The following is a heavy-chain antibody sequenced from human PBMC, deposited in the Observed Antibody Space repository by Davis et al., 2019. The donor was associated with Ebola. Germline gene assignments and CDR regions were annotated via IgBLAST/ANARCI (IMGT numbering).Heavy chain of an antibody. D-gene: IGHD4-23*01. J-gene: IGHJ5*02. CDR2: IYSGGST. CDR3: ARGLTTVVTGWFDP. Sequence: GESLKISCAASGFTVSSNYMSWVRQAPGKGLEWVSVIYSGGSTYYADSVKGRFTISRDNSKNTLYLQMNSLRAEDTAVYYCARGLTTVVTGWFDPWGQGTLVTVSS. CDR1: GFTVSSNY. V-gene: IGHV3-53*01.